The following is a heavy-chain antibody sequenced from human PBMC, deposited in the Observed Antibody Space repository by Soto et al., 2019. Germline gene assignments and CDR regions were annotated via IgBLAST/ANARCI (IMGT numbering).Heavy chain of an antibody. CDR2: ISSSGSTI. D-gene: IGHD3-10*01. V-gene: IGHV3-48*03. J-gene: IGHJ6*02. CDR3: ARDLTYGSGSYYNVDGMDV. CDR1: GFTFSSYE. Sequence: EVQLVESGGGLVQPGGSLRLSCAASGFTFSSYEMNWVRQAPGKGLEWVSYISSSGSTIYYADSVKGRFTISRDNAKNSLYLQMNSLRAEDTAVYYCARDLTYGSGSYYNVDGMDVWGQGTTVTVSS.